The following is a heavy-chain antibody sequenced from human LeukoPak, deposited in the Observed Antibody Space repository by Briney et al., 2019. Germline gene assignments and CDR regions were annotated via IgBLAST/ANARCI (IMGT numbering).Heavy chain of an antibody. D-gene: IGHD3-22*01. CDR2: IIPIFGTA. J-gene: IGHJ4*02. CDR1: GGTFSSYA. V-gene: IGHV1-69*01. Sequence: SVKVSCKASGGTFSSYAIGWVRKAPAQGLEWMGGIIPIFGTANYAQKFQGRVTITADESTSTAYMELSSLRSEDTAVYYCARPALRYYDSSGYYYTFDYWGQGTLVTVSS. CDR3: ARPALRYYDSSGYYYTFDY.